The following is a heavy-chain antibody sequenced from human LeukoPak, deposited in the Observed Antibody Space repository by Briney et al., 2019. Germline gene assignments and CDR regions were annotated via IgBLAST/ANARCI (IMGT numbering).Heavy chain of an antibody. J-gene: IGHJ4*02. CDR3: ARVPLSYYGSGSYYKHSADY. D-gene: IGHD3-10*01. V-gene: IGHV1-2*02. CDR1: GYTFTGYY. CDR2: INPNSGGT. Sequence: ASVKVSCKASGYTFTGYYMHWVRQAPGQGLGWMGWINPNSGGTNYAQKFQGRVTMTRDTSISTAYMELSRLRSDDTAVYYCARVPLSYYGSGSYYKHSADYWGQGTLVTVSS.